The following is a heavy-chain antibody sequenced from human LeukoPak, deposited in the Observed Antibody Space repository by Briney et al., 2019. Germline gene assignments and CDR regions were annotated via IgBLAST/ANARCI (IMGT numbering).Heavy chain of an antibody. Sequence: PGGSLRLSCAASGCTVGSNYMSWVRQAPGKGLEWVSVIYSGDNTYYADSVKGRFTISRDNSKNTLYLQMNSLRAEDTALYYCAKEDGASGSQYQAYFDYWGQGTLVTVSS. CDR3: AKEDGASGSQYQAYFDY. CDR2: IYSGDNT. J-gene: IGHJ4*02. V-gene: IGHV3-53*05. D-gene: IGHD3-10*01. CDR1: GCTVGSNY.